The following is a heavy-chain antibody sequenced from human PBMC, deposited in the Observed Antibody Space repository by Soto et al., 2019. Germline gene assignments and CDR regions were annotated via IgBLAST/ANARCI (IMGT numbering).Heavy chain of an antibody. CDR2: ISYDGSNK. CDR1: GFTFSSNA. J-gene: IGHJ3*02. V-gene: IGHV3-30-3*01. CDR3: ARDRGDAFDI. Sequence: QVQLVESGGGVVQPGRSLRLSCAASGFTFSSNAMHWVRQAPGKGLEWVAVISYDGSNKYYADSVKGRFTISRDNSKNTLYLQMNSLRAEDTAVYYCARDRGDAFDIWGQGTMVTVSS.